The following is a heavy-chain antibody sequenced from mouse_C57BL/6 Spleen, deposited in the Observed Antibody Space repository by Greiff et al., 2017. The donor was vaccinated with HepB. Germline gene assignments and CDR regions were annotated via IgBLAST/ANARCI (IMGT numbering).Heavy chain of an antibody. CDR3: ARHYGSSYGWFAY. D-gene: IGHD1-1*01. V-gene: IGHV1-69*01. CDR2: IDPSDSYT. CDR1: GYTFTSYW. J-gene: IGHJ3*01. Sequence: QVQLQQPGAELVMPGASVKLSCKASGYTFTSYWMHWVKQRPGQGLEWIGEIDPSDSYTNYNQKFKGKSTLTVDKSSSTAYMQLSSRTSEDSAVYYCARHYGSSYGWFAYWGQGTLVTVSA.